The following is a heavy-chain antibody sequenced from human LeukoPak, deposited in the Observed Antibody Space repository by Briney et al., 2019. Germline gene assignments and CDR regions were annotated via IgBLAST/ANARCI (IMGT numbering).Heavy chain of an antibody. D-gene: IGHD6-13*01. V-gene: IGHV4-39*01. CDR2: IFYVGDT. Sequence: SETLSLTCTGSGGSISSSSYYWGWVRQPPGMGLEYIGTIFYVGDTYYNPSLESRLTISVDTSKNQFSLKLRSVTAADSADYYCARTSGSRYAYDDYWGQGTLVTVSS. J-gene: IGHJ4*02. CDR1: GGSISSSSYY. CDR3: ARTSGSRYAYDDY.